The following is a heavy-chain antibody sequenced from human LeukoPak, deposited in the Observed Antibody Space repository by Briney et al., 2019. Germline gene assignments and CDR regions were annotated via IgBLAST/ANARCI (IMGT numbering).Heavy chain of an antibody. CDR3: AKNGDRGAFCSGGACYPYYYYYMDV. CDR2: VSSTGGTT. J-gene: IGHJ6*03. Sequence: GGSLRLSCAASGFTFSTYGMSWVRQAPGKGLEWVSAVSSTGGTTYYADSVKGRFTISRDNSKNTLFLQINSLRAEDTAVYYCAKNGDRGAFCSGGACYPYYYYYMDVWGKGTTVTISS. V-gene: IGHV3-23*01. D-gene: IGHD2-15*01. CDR1: GFTFSTYG.